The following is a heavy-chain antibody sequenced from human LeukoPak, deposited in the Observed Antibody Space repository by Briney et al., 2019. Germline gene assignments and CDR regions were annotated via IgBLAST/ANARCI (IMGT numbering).Heavy chain of an antibody. Sequence: VSVKVSCKASGYTFTSYGISWVRQAPGQGLEWMGWISAYNGNTNYAQKLQGRVTMTTDTSTSTAYMELRSLRSDDTAVYYCAREPHYYYDSSGYYSCFDYWGQGTLVTVSS. V-gene: IGHV1-18*01. CDR3: AREPHYYYDSSGYYSCFDY. CDR1: GYTFTSYG. CDR2: ISAYNGNT. J-gene: IGHJ4*02. D-gene: IGHD3-22*01.